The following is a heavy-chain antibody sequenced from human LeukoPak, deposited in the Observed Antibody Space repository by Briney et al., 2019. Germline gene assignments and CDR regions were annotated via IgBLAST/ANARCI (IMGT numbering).Heavy chain of an antibody. CDR2: ISWNSGSI. CDR1: GFTFDDYA. V-gene: IGHV3-9*01. CDR3: AKDMSYDSSGTLFDY. Sequence: GGSLRLSCAASGFTFDDYAMHWVRQAPGKGLEWVSGISWNSGSIGYADSVKGRFTISRDNAKNSLYLQMNSLRAEDTALYYCAKDMSYDSSGTLFDYWGRGTLVTVSS. D-gene: IGHD3-22*01. J-gene: IGHJ4*02.